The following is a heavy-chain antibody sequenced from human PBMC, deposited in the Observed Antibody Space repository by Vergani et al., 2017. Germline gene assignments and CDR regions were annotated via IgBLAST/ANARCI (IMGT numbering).Heavy chain of an antibody. CDR1: GGSFSGYY. V-gene: IGHV4-34*01. J-gene: IGHJ6*03. Sequence: QVQLQQWGAGLLKPSETLSLTCAVYGGSFSGYYWSWIRQPPGKGLEWIGEINHSGSTNYNPSLKSRVTISVDTSKNQFSLKLSSVTAADTAVYYCAREAGQLGPTYYYYYYMDVWGKGTTVTVSS. CDR2: INHSGST. CDR3: AREAGQLGPTYYYYYYMDV. D-gene: IGHD5-18*01.